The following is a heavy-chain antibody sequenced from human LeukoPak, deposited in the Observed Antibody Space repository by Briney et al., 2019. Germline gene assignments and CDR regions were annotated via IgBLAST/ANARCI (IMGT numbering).Heavy chain of an antibody. J-gene: IGHJ4*02. CDR2: VSSAGTTT. Sequence: PGGSLRLSCTASGFTFSNAWMSWVRQAPGKGLEWVAVVSSAGTTTYYADSVQGRSTISRDNSKNTVYLQMNSLEHEDTAVYYCAKEGSGSLWSFDSWGQGTLVTVSP. V-gene: IGHV3-30*18. CDR3: AKEGSGSLWSFDS. CDR1: GFTFSNAW. D-gene: IGHD3-10*01.